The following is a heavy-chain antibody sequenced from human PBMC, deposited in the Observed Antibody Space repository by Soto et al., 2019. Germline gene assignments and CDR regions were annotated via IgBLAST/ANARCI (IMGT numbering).Heavy chain of an antibody. D-gene: IGHD3-16*02. CDR2: IYYSGST. CDR3: ARADDYIWGIYRYTWFGGFDS. Sequence: SETLSLTCTVSGGSISSYYWSWIRQPPGKGLEWIGYIYYSGSTDYNPSLKSRVTISVDTSKNQFSLKLSSVTAADTAVYYCARADDYIWGIYRYTWFGGFDSWGQGPMVTVSS. V-gene: IGHV4-59*01. CDR1: GGSISSYY. J-gene: IGHJ3*02.